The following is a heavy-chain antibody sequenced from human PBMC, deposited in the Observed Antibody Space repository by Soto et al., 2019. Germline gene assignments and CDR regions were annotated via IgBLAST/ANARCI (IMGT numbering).Heavy chain of an antibody. CDR3: TTGDYGPWGV. Sequence: EVQLVESGGGLVKPGGSLRVSCAASGFTFSNAWMNWVRQAPGKGLEWVGRIKSKTDGGTTDYTLPVKGRFTISRDDSKNTLYLQMNGLETEDTGVYYCTTGDYGPWGVWGQGTTVTVSS. CDR2: IKSKTDGGTT. V-gene: IGHV3-15*07. CDR1: GFTFSNAW. D-gene: IGHD4-17*01. J-gene: IGHJ6*02.